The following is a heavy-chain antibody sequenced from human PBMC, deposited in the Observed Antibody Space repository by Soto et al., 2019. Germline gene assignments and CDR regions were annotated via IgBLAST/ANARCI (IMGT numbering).Heavy chain of an antibody. D-gene: IGHD3-22*01. CDR2: IIPIFGTA. V-gene: IGHV1-69*06. J-gene: IGHJ2*01. CDR1: EDTFRNYA. CDR3: ASTKYESSGYYYSELGL. Sequence: SVKVSCKASEDTFRNYAISWVRQAPGQGLEWMGGIIPIFGTANYAQKFQGRVTITADTSANTVYLELSSLRSEDTAVYYCASTKYESSGYYYSELGLLGRGNLV.